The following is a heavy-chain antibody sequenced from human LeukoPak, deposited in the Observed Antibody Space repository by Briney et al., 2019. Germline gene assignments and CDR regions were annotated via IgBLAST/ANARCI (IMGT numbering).Heavy chain of an antibody. D-gene: IGHD3-10*01. CDR1: GGSISSHY. V-gene: IGHV4-59*11. CDR2: IYYSGST. CDR3: ARAPRGGRPRDYYGSGSHPENWFDP. J-gene: IGHJ5*02. Sequence: PSETLSLTCTVSGGSISSHYWSWIRQPPGKGLEWIGYIYYSGSTNYNPSLKSRVTISVDTSKNQFSLKLSSVTAADTAVYYCARAPRGGRPRDYYGSGSHPENWFDPWGQGTLVTVSS.